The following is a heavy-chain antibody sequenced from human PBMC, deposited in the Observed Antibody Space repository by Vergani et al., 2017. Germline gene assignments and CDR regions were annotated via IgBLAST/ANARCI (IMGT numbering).Heavy chain of an antibody. Sequence: QVQVVQSGAEVKKSGASVKVSCKTSVYTCSNDYMHWVRQAPGQGLEWMGIINPSGGHTNYAQKIQGRVTMTRDTSTSTVYMELSSLRSEDTAIYYCARGDYGILTDYRYWGQGTLVTVSA. CDR3: ARGDYGILTDYRY. V-gene: IGHV1-46*03. D-gene: IGHD3-9*01. CDR1: VYTCSNDY. J-gene: IGHJ4*02. CDR2: INPSGGHT.